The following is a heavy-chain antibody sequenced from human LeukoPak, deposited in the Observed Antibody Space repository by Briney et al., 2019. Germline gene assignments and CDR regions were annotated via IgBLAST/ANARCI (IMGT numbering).Heavy chain of an antibody. V-gene: IGHV1-24*01. CDR1: GYTLTELS. CDR3: ARLDSSGPERTDLLDY. Sequence: ASVKVSCKVSGYTLTELSMHWVRQAPGKGLEWMGGFDPEDGETIYAQKFQGRVTITADKSTSTAYMELSSLRSEDTAVYYCARLDSSGPERTDLLDYWGQGTLVTVSS. CDR2: FDPEDGET. J-gene: IGHJ4*02. D-gene: IGHD3-22*01.